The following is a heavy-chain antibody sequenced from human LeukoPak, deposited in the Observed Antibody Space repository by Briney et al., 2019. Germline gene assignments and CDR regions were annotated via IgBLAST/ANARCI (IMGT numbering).Heavy chain of an antibody. J-gene: IGHJ4*02. Sequence: GGSLRLSCAASGFTFSTYGMSWVRQAPGKGLEWVSTISGSGASTYYTDSVKGRFTISRDNSKNTLYLQMNSLRAEDTAVYYCARLYYYVSGTYSRYFDYWGQGTLVTVSS. CDR3: ARLYYYVSGTYSRYFDY. D-gene: IGHD3-10*01. CDR2: ISGSGAST. V-gene: IGHV3-23*01. CDR1: GFTFSTYG.